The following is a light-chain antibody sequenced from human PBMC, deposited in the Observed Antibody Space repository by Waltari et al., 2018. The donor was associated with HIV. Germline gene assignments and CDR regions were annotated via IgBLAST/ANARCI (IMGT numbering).Light chain of an antibody. CDR2: DVT. CDR3: CSYAGNYTGV. V-gene: IGLV2-11*01. Sequence: TQPRSVSGSPGQSVTISCTGTSSDVGAYNYVSWYQQHPGKAPKLMIYDVTRRPSGLPDRFSGSKSGNTASLTISGLQAEDEADYYCCSYAGNYTGVFGGGTKLTVL. J-gene: IGLJ3*02. CDR1: SSDVGAYNY.